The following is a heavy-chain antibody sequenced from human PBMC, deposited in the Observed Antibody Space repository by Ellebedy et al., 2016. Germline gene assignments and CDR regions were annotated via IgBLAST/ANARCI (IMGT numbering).Heavy chain of an antibody. J-gene: IGHJ1*01. CDR1: GFTFGSYG. CDR3: ARDHNGYIHLDH. CDR2: MSYVIDGNKR. Sequence: GGSLRLXXAASGFTFGSYGFHWVRQAPGKGLEWVAGMSYVIDGNKRYYADSVKGRFTVSRDNSKSTLYLQMNGLRVDDTAVYYCARDHNGYIHLDHWGQGTLVTVSS. V-gene: IGHV3-30*03. D-gene: IGHD2-8*01.